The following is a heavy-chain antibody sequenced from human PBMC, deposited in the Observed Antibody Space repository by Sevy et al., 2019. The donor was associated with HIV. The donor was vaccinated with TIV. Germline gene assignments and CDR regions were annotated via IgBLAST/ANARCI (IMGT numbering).Heavy chain of an antibody. D-gene: IGHD2-2*01. CDR2: IYYSGST. CDR1: GGSVSSGSYY. CDR3: AREIGYCSSTSCRKFDY. V-gene: IGHV4-61*01. J-gene: IGHJ4*02. Sequence: SETLSLTCTVSGGSVSSGSYYWSWIRQPPGKGLEWIGYIYYSGSTNYNPPLKSRVTISVDTSKNQFSLKLSSVTAADTAVYYCAREIGYCSSTSCRKFDYWGQGTLVTVSS.